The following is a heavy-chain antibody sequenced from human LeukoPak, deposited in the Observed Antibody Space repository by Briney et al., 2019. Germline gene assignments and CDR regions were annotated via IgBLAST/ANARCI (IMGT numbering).Heavy chain of an antibody. CDR2: INPNSGGT. V-gene: IGHV1-2*02. Sequence: GASVKVSCKASGYTFTGYYMHWVRQAPGQGLEWMGWINPNSGGTNYAQKFQGRVTMTRDTSISTAYMELSRLRSDDTAVYYCARDGQNYYDSSGYYSRFDYWGQGTLVTVSS. CDR1: GYTFTGYY. J-gene: IGHJ4*02. CDR3: ARDGQNYYDSSGYYSRFDY. D-gene: IGHD3-22*01.